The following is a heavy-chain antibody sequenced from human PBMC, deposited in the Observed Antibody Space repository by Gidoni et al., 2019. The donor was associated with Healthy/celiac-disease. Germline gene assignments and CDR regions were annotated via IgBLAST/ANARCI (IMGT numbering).Heavy chain of an antibody. D-gene: IGHD2-2*02. V-gene: IGHV3-30-3*01. CDR3: SGGYCSSTSCYTLDY. CDR2: ISYDGSNK. J-gene: IGHJ4*02. CDR1: GFTFSSYA. Sequence: QVQLVESGGGVVQPGRSLRLSCAASGFTFSSYAMHWVRQAPGKGLEWVAVISYDGSNKYYADSVKGRFTISRDNSKNTLYLQMNSLRAEDTAVYYCSGGYCSSTSCYTLDYWGQGTLVTVSS.